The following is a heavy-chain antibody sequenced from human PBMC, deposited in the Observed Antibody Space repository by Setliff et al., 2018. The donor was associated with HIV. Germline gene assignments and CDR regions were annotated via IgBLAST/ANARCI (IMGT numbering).Heavy chain of an antibody. CDR2: INHGGST. Sequence: SETLSLTCTVYGESVSDYYWTWIRQPPGKGLEWIGKINHGGSTSYNPSLKSRVTISIDTSKNRFSLNLSSVTAADTAVYYCASDYSSRHDAFDLWGQGTVVTVSS. CDR1: GESVSDYY. V-gene: IGHV4-34*01. J-gene: IGHJ3*01. D-gene: IGHD6-19*01. CDR3: ASDYSSRHDAFDL.